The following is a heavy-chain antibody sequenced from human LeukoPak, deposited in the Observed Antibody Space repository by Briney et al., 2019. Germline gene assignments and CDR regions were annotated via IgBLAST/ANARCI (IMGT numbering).Heavy chain of an antibody. CDR1: GFTFSTYS. V-gene: IGHV3-21*01. J-gene: IGHJ4*02. Sequence: GGSLRLSCAASGFTFSTYSMNWVRQAPGKGLEWVSSISSSSSYIYYADSVKGRFTTSRDNAKNSLYLQMNSLRAEDTAVYYCARTTGTTRGTDYWGQGTLVTVSS. CDR2: ISSSSSYI. D-gene: IGHD1-7*01. CDR3: ARTTGTTRGTDY.